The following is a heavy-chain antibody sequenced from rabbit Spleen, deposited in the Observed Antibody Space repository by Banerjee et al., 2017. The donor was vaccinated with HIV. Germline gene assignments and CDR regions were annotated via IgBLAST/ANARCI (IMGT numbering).Heavy chain of an antibody. CDR3: ARDFDL. Sequence: QEQLEESGGGLVKPEGSLTLTCTASGFSFSGSYYMCWVRQAPGKGLEWIACIYNGDGSTYYASWVNGRFTISKTSSTTVTLQLNSLSAAATARYFCARDFDLWGPGTLVTV. V-gene: IGHV1S45*01. CDR2: IYNGDGST. CDR1: GFSFSGSYY. J-gene: IGHJ4*01.